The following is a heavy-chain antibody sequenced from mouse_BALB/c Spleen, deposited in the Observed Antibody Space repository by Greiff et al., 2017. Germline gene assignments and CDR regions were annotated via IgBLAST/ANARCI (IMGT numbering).Heavy chain of an antibody. CDR3: ARKGGKGYYAMDY. J-gene: IGHJ4*01. CDR2: ISCYNGAT. V-gene: IGHV1S34*01. CDR1: GYSFTGYY. Sequence: LVKTGASVKISCKASGYSFTGYYMHWVKQSHGKSLEWIGYISCYNGATSYNQKFKGKATFTVDTSSSTAYMQFNSLTSEDSAVYYCARKGGKGYYAMDYWGQGTSVTVSS.